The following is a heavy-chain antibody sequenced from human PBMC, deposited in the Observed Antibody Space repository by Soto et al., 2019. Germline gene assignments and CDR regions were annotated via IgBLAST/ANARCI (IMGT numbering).Heavy chain of an antibody. D-gene: IGHD6-13*01. CDR2: ISWNSGSI. V-gene: IGHV3-9*01. CDR1: GFTFDDYA. CDR3: AKKGAAGQHFDY. J-gene: IGHJ4*02. Sequence: EVQLVESGGGLVQPGRSLRLSCAASGFTFDDYAMHWVRQAPGKGLEWVSGISWNSGSIGYADSVKGRFTISRDNAKNSLYLQMNSLRAEDTALYYCAKKGAAGQHFDYWGQGTLVTVSS.